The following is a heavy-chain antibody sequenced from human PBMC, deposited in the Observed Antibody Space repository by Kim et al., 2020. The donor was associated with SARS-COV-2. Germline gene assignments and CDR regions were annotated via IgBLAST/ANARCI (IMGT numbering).Heavy chain of an antibody. CDR3: SSGPYYYMDV. Sequence: GGSLRLSCAASGFTFSGSDLHWVRQASGKGLEWIGRIRSKDNTYATVYSASVKGRFTISRGDSDNTAFLQMNSLKTEDTAVYYCSSGPYYYMDVWGKGTT. J-gene: IGHJ6*03. CDR2: IRSKDNTYAT. CDR1: GFTFSGSD. D-gene: IGHD7-27*01. V-gene: IGHV3-73*01.